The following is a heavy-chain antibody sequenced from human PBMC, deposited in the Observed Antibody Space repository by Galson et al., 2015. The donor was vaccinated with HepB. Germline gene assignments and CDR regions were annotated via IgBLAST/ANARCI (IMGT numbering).Heavy chain of an antibody. CDR2: IYPDDSNA. CDR1: GYDFDGYW. Sequence: QSGAEVKKPGESLKISCQGSGYDFDGYWTGWVRRLPGKGLELMAIIYPDDSNARNSPSFQGQVTISVDKSITTTYLQWSSLKASDTGVYFCARLGAAGGQEAFDYWGQGTLVTVSS. V-gene: IGHV5-51*03. J-gene: IGHJ4*02. CDR3: ARLGAAGGQEAFDY. D-gene: IGHD6-13*01.